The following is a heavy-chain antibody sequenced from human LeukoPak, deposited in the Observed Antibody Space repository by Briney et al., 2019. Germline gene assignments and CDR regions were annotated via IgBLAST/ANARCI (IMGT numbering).Heavy chain of an antibody. CDR2: IYYSGST. J-gene: IGHJ1*01. Sequence: SQTLSLTCTVSGGSISSGGYFWSWIRQPPGKGLEWIGYIYYSGSTYYNPSLKGRVTISVDTSKNQFSLRLSSVTAADTAIYYCASVSNDTSLQHWGQGTLVTVSS. V-gene: IGHV4-31*03. CDR3: ASVSNDTSLQH. CDR1: GGSISSGGYF.